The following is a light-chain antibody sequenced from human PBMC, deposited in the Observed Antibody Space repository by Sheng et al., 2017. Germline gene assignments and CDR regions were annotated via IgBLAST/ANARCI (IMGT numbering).Light chain of an antibody. V-gene: IGKV1-39*01. CDR2: AAS. Sequence: SLSASVRDRVIITCRASQNIATDLNWYQQKPGKAPKLLIFAASHLQSGVPSRFSGSGSGTDFTLTISSLQPEDFATYYCQQSFSSLVTFGGGTKVEIK. CDR1: QNIATD. CDR3: QQSFSSLVT. J-gene: IGKJ4*01.